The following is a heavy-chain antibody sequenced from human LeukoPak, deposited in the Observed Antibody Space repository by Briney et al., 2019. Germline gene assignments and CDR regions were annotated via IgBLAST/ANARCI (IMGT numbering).Heavy chain of an antibody. J-gene: IGHJ6*03. CDR3: AKDGDTMSGTYYYDTDV. V-gene: IGHV3-23*01. Sequence: PGGSLRLSCVVSGFTLSSYATSWVRQAPGKGLEWVAATSSSDSGKYHADSVRGRFTISRDNPKNTLYLQMNSLRGEDTAVYYCAKDGDTMSGTYYYDTDVWGKGTTVTIS. D-gene: IGHD1-26*01. CDR2: TSSSDSGK. CDR1: GFTLSSYA.